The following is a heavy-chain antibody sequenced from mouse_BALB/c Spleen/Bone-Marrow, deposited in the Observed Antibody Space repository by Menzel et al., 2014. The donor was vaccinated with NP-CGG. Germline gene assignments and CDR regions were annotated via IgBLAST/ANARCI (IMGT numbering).Heavy chain of an antibody. CDR1: GYTFTNYD. J-gene: IGHJ1*01. D-gene: IGHD2-3*01. CDR3: ARGGGSSGYFDV. Sequence: SGPELVKPGALVKISCKASGYTFTNYDINWVKQRPGQGLEWIGWIYPGDGSTKYNERFKGKATLTADKSSSTAYMQLSSLASENSAVYLCARGGGSSGYFDVWGAGTTVTVSS. CDR2: IYPGDGST. V-gene: IGHV1S33*01.